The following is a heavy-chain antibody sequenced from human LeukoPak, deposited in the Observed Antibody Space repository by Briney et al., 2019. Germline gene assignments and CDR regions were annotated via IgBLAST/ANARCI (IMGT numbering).Heavy chain of an antibody. V-gene: IGHV4-31*03. CDR3: ARVLVSMVRGAFDY. D-gene: IGHD3-10*01. J-gene: IGHJ4*02. CDR1: GVSLRSGGYY. Sequence: TLSLTCTVSGVSLRSGGYYWSWIRQHPGKGLEWIGYIYYSGSNYYNPSLKSRVTISVDTYKNQFSLKLSSVTAADTAVYYCARVLVSMVRGAFDYWGQGTLVTVSS. CDR2: IYYSGSN.